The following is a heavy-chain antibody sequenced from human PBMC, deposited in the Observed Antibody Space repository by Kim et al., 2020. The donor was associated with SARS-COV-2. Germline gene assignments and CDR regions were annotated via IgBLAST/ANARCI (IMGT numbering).Heavy chain of an antibody. D-gene: IGHD2-2*01. J-gene: IGHJ6*02. CDR2: ISTYNGNT. CDR1: GYTFTSYA. V-gene: IGHV1-18*01. Sequence: ASVKVSCKASGYTFTSYAFSWVRQAPGQGLEWMGWISTYNGNTNYAQKLQGRVTMTTDTSTSTAYMELRSLRSDDTAVYYCARDGVYCSSTSCYQVRYYFYYGMDVWGQGTTVTVSS. CDR3: ARDGVYCSSTSCYQVRYYFYYGMDV.